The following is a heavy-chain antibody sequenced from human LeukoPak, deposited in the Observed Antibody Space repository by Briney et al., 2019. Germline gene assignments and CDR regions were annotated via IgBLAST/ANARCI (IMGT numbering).Heavy chain of an antibody. CDR2: ISGDGANE. Sequence: GGSLRLSCATSGFTFDEHAMHWVRQVPGRGLEWVSLISGDGANEYYADSVKGRFTISRDNSRNSLFLQMNSLRTKDTALYFFSKGSGAPNNFDYWGQGVLVTVSS. CDR1: GFTFDEHA. D-gene: IGHD1-1*01. J-gene: IGHJ4*02. V-gene: IGHV3-43*02. CDR3: SKGSGAPNNFDY.